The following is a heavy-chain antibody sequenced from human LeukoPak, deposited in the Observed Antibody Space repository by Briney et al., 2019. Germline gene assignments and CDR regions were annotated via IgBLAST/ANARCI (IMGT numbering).Heavy chain of an antibody. Sequence: PGGSLRLSCAASGFTFSNAWMNWVRQAPGKGLEWVGRIKSKTDGRTTDYAAPVKGRFTISREDSKNTLYLQMNSLKTEDTAVYYCTTEGNVGFLEWLYGYWGQGTLVTVSS. CDR2: IKSKTDGRTT. J-gene: IGHJ4*02. V-gene: IGHV3-15*07. D-gene: IGHD3-3*01. CDR3: TTEGNVGFLEWLYGY. CDR1: GFTFSNAW.